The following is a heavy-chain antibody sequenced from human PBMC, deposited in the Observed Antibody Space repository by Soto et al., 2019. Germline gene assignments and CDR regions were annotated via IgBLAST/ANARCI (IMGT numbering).Heavy chain of an antibody. CDR1: GFTFSSYA. Sequence: PGGSLRLSCAASGFTFSSYAMSWVRQAPGKGLEWVSAISGSGGSTYYADSVKGRFTISRDNSKNTLYLQMNSLRAEDTAVYYCASTIPHGVATLNADYWGQGTLVTVSS. CDR3: ASTIPHGVATLNADY. CDR2: ISGSGGST. V-gene: IGHV3-23*01. D-gene: IGHD5-12*01. J-gene: IGHJ4*02.